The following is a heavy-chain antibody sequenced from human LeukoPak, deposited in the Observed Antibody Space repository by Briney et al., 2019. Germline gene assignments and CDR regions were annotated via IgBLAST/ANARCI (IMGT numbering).Heavy chain of an antibody. V-gene: IGHV3-66*01. CDR3: ARDQTTGNAFDI. CDR2: IYSGGST. CDR1: GFTVSSNY. J-gene: IGHJ3*02. Sequence: PGGSLRLSCAASGFTVSSNYMSWVRQAPGKGLEWISVIYSGGSTYYADSVKGRFTISRDNSKNTLYFQMNSLRAEDAAVYYCARDQTTGNAFDIWGQGTMVTVSS. D-gene: IGHD4-17*01.